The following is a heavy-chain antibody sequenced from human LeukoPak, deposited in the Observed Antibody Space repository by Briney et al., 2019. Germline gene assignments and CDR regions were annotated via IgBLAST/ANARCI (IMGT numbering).Heavy chain of an antibody. CDR3: TKNDVGDYGT. Sequence: KPSETLSLTCTVSGGSISSSSYYWGWIRQPPGKGLEWIGSIYYSGSTYYNPSLKSRVTISVDTSKNQFSLKLSFVTAADTAVYYCTKNDVGDYGTWGQGTLVIVSS. D-gene: IGHD4-17*01. J-gene: IGHJ5*02. CDR1: GGSISSSSYY. CDR2: IYYSGST. V-gene: IGHV4-39*01.